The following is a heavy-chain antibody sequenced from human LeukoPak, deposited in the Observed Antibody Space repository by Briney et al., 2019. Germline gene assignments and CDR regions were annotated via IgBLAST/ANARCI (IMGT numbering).Heavy chain of an antibody. Sequence: SETLSLTCAVYGGSFSGYYWSWIRQPPGKGLEWIGEINHSGITNYSPSLKSRVTISVDTSKNQFSLKLSSVTAADTAVYYCARDESGSPPRGYWGQGTLVTVSS. CDR1: GGSFSGYY. CDR2: INHSGIT. J-gene: IGHJ4*02. D-gene: IGHD1-26*01. CDR3: ARDESGSPPRGY. V-gene: IGHV4-34*01.